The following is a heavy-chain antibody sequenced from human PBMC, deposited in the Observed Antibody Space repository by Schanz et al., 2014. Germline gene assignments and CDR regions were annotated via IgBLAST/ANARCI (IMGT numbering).Heavy chain of an antibody. Sequence: EVQLLESGGGLVQPGGSLRLSCAASGFTFNSYAMTWVRQAPGKGLEWVSSISHSGGSKYYADSVKGRFTISRDNSENTFSLQLNSVSADDTALCCCAKTMGNCSGSACIDDYDYGLHVRGHGATVSVSS. V-gene: IGHV3-23*01. CDR1: GFTFNSYA. D-gene: IGHD2-15*01. J-gene: IGHJ6*02. CDR2: ISHSGGSK. CDR3: AKTMGNCSGSACIDDYDYGLHV.